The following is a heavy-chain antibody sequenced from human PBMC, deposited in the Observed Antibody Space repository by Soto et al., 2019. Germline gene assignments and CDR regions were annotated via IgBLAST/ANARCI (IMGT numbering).Heavy chain of an antibody. CDR1: GFTFSSYA. Sequence: GGSLRLSCAASGFTFSSYAMHWVRQAPGKGLEWVAVISYDGSNKYYADSVKGRFTISRDNSKNTLYLQMNSLRAEDTAVYYCAGYLWFGELSYRDYWGQGTLVTVSS. J-gene: IGHJ4*02. D-gene: IGHD3-10*01. V-gene: IGHV3-30-3*01. CDR3: AGYLWFGELSYRDY. CDR2: ISYDGSNK.